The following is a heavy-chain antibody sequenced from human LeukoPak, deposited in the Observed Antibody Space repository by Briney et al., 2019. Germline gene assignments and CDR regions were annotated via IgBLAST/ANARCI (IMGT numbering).Heavy chain of an antibody. CDR2: IYTNGCA. V-gene: IGHV4-61*02. Sequence: SQTLSLTCTVSGGSVTSGNYYWNWIRQPAGKGLEWIGRIYTNGCASYNPSLNSRVTISIDASKNQFSLKLSSVTAADTAVYYCAREPPGYWGQGILVTVSS. CDR3: AREPPGY. CDR1: GGSVTSGNYY. J-gene: IGHJ4*02.